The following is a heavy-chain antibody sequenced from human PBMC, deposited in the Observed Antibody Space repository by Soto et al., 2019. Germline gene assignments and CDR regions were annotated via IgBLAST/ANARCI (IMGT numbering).Heavy chain of an antibody. V-gene: IGHV4-59*01. D-gene: IGHD3-10*01. CDR3: ARVYYYGSGSYSNWFDP. Sequence: SETLSLTCTVSGGSISSYYWSWIRQPPGNGLEWIGYIYYSGSTNYNPSLKSRVTISVDTSKNQFSLKLSSVTAADTAVYYCARVYYYGSGSYSNWFDPWGQGTLVTVSS. J-gene: IGHJ5*02. CDR2: IYYSGST. CDR1: GGSISSYY.